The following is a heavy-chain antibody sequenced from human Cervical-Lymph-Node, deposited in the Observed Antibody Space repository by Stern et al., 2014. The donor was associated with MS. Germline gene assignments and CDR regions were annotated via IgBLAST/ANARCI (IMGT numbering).Heavy chain of an antibody. J-gene: IGHJ3*02. CDR1: EFSVSDYY. CDR2: IYRGGST. V-gene: IGHV3-53*01. CDR3: ARDEYGFFDI. D-gene: IGHD4/OR15-4a*01. Sequence: EVQLEESGGGLIQPGRSLRLSCTASEFSVSDYYMTWVRQAPGKGLEWVSIIYRGGSTYYADSVKGRFTISRDNSMNTLYLQMNSLRVEDTAMYYCARDEYGFFDIWGQGTMVTVSS.